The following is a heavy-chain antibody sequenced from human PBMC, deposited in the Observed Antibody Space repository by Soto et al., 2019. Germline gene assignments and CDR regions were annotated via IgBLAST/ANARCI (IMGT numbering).Heavy chain of an antibody. J-gene: IGHJ5*02. D-gene: IGHD3-3*01. CDR2: INHSGST. Sequence: PSETLSLTCTVYGGSFSGYYWSWIRQPPGKGLEWIGEINHSGSTNYNPSLKSRVTISVDTSKNQFSLKLSSVTAADTAVYYCAIRRGTYYDFWSGHRNWFDPWGQGTLVTVSS. CDR1: GGSFSGYY. V-gene: IGHV4-34*01. CDR3: AIRRGTYYDFWSGHRNWFDP.